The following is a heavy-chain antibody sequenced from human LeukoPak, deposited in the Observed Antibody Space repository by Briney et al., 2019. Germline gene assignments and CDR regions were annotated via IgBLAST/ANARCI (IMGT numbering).Heavy chain of an antibody. V-gene: IGHV3-30*02. CDR1: GLPFSNYG. J-gene: IGHJ5*02. CDR2: IRYDGINK. CDR3: AKHWDYGSGSPSHL. D-gene: IGHD3-10*01. Sequence: PGGSLRLSCAASGLPFSNYGMHWVRQAPGKGLEWVAFIRYDGINKYHADSVKGRFTISRDNSKDTLYLQMNSLRAEDTAVYYCAKHWDYGSGSPSHLWGQGTLVTVSS.